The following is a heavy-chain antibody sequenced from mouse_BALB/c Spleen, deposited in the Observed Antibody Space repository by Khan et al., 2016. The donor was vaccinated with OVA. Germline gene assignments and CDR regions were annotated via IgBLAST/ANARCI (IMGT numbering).Heavy chain of an antibody. CDR1: GYSITSDYA. Sequence: EVQLQESGPGLVKPSQSLSLSCTVTGYSITSDYAWNWIRQFPGNKLEWMGFISYSGNTKYNPSLKSQFSITRDTSKNQYFLQLNSVTTEDTAKYYCARVYGGDFDYWGQGTSLTVSS. J-gene: IGHJ2*02. CDR3: ARVYGGDFDY. V-gene: IGHV3-2*02. CDR2: ISYSGNT. D-gene: IGHD1-1*01.